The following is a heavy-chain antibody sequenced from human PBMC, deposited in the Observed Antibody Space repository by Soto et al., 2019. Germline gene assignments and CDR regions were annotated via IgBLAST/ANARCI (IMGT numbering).Heavy chain of an antibody. D-gene: IGHD3-9*01. Sequence: ASVKVSCKASGYTFTSYAMHWVRQAPGQRLEWMGWINAGNGNTKYSQKFQGRVTITRDTSASTAYMELSSLRSEDTAVYYCARDSEYRYYDILTGYSTYYYYYMDVWGKGTTVTVSS. V-gene: IGHV1-3*01. CDR2: INAGNGNT. CDR3: ARDSEYRYYDILTGYSTYYYYYMDV. CDR1: GYTFTSYA. J-gene: IGHJ6*03.